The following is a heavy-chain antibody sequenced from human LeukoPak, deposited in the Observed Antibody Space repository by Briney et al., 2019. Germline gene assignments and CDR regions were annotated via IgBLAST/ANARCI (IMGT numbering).Heavy chain of an antibody. Sequence: SETLSLTCILPGGSITNAYWSWIRHPPGKGLGWIGYIYYSWSTNYNPSLKSRVTISVDTSNNQFSLRLSSVTAADTSVYYCARVPFGSNDFDIWGQGTVVAVSS. J-gene: IGHJ3*02. CDR1: GGSITNAY. CDR2: IYYSWST. D-gene: IGHD3-10*01. V-gene: IGHV4-59*01. CDR3: ARVPFGSNDFDI.